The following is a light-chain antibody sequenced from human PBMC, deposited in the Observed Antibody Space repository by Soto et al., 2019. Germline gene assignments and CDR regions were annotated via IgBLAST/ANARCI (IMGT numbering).Light chain of an antibody. CDR1: QGISSY. CDR3: QQTYTPPRT. CDR2: GAS. J-gene: IGKJ1*01. Sequence: AIRMAQSPSSLSASTGDRVTITCRASQGISSYLAWYQQKPGKAPKLLIYGASTLQSGVPSRFSGSGSGTDFTPTISCMQSEDFATYYCQQTYTPPRTFGQGTKVDI. V-gene: IGKV1-8*01.